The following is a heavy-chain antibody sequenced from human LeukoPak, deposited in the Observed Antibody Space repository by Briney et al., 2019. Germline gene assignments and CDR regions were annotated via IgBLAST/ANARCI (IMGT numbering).Heavy chain of an antibody. J-gene: IGHJ6*03. D-gene: IGHD3-22*01. CDR2: IIPIFGTA. V-gene: IGHV1-69*05. CDR3: AYCPHYYDSSGPPGLYLYMDV. CDR1: GGTFSSYA. Sequence: ASVKVSCKASGGTFSSYAISWVRQAPGQGLEWMGGIIPIFGTANYAQKFQGRVTITTDESTSTAYMELSSLRSEDTAVYYCAYCPHYYDSSGPPGLYLYMDVWGKGTTVTVSS.